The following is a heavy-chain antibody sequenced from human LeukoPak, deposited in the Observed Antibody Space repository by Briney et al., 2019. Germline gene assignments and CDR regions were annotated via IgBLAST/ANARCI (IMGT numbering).Heavy chain of an antibody. V-gene: IGHV3-33*08. Sequence: PGGSLRLSCGASGFTFTNHGMTWVRQAPGRGLEWVAVIWYDGSKAYYADSVTDRFTISRDNSNNRVYLQINSLRAQDTAVYYCARDYCGGDCYTPPLGFNYSSQRTLVTVSS. CDR3: ARDYCGGDCYTPPLGFNY. CDR2: IWYDGSKA. J-gene: IGHJ4*01. CDR1: GFTFTNHG. D-gene: IGHD2-21*02.